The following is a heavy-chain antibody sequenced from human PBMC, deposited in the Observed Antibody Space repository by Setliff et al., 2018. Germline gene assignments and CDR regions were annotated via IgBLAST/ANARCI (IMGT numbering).Heavy chain of an antibody. D-gene: IGHD3-22*01. J-gene: IGHJ6*03. V-gene: IGHV3-13*03. CDR3: AILALTGYDSSGYYYALDYYYYMDV. Sequence: PGGSLRLSCAACGFTFSSYDMLWVRQATGKGLEWVSAIGTAGDTYYPGSVKGQFTISRENAKNSLYLQMNSLRAGDMAVYYCAILALTGYDSSGYYYALDYYYYMDVWGKGTTVTVSS. CDR1: GFTFSSYD. CDR2: IGTAGDT.